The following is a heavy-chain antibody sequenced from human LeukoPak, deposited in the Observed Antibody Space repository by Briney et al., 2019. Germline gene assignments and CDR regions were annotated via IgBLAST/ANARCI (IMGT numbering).Heavy chain of an antibody. CDR2: IYYRGTT. J-gene: IGHJ4*02. D-gene: IGHD1-1*01. V-gene: IGHV4-59*01. Sequence: SETLSLTCTVSGGSISDYYWNWLRQPPGKGLEWIGYIYYRGTTNYNPSLNSRVTISLDSSKNQFSLKLSSVTAADTAVYYCARGPPRTGRERYFDYWGQETLVSVSS. CDR1: GGSISDYY. CDR3: ARGPPRTGRERYFDY.